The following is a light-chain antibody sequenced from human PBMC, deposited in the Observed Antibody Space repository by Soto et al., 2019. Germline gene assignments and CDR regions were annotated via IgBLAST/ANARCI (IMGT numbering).Light chain of an antibody. Sequence: QSVLTQPPSVSGAPGQRVTISCTGSSSNIGAGYDVHWYQQLPGTAPKLLIYVDNTRPSGVPDRFSASMSGTSASLAITGLQAEDEADYYCQSYDSSLSGGVFGGGTQLTVL. CDR1: SSNIGAGYD. CDR3: QSYDSSLSGGV. V-gene: IGLV1-40*01. J-gene: IGLJ3*02. CDR2: VDN.